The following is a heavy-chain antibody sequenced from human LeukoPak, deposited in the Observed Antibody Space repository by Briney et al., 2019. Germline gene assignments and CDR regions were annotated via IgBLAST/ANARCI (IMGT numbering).Heavy chain of an antibody. D-gene: IGHD4-17*01. Sequence: GGSLRLSCAASGFTFSSYAMHWVRQAPGKGLEYVSAISSNGGSTYYANSVKGRFTISRDNSKNTLYLQMGSLRAEDMAVYYCARTAGGLRHYLDFDYWGQGTLVTVSS. CDR1: GFTFSSYA. V-gene: IGHV3-64*01. CDR3: ARTAGGLRHYLDFDY. CDR2: ISSNGGST. J-gene: IGHJ4*02.